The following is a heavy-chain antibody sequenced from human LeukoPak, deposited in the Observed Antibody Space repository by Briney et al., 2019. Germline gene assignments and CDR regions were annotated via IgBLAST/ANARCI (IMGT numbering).Heavy chain of an antibody. CDR3: ARDPRRDYYDSSGYDP. V-gene: IGHV1-18*01. CDR2: ISGYNGHP. Sequence: EASVKVSCKASGYTFTNYGISWVRQAPGQGLEWMGWISGYNGHPNYAEKLQGRVTMTTDTSTSTAYMELRSLRSDDTAVYYCARDPRRDYYDSSGYDPWGQGTLVTVSS. CDR1: GYTFTNYG. D-gene: IGHD3-22*01. J-gene: IGHJ5*02.